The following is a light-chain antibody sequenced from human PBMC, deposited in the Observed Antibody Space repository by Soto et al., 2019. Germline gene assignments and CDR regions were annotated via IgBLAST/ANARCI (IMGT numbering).Light chain of an antibody. CDR1: SSDIGYYNY. CDR3: TSYTLTNTLHV. J-gene: IGLJ1*01. V-gene: IGLV2-14*01. Sequence: QSALTQPASVSGSPGQSITISCTGTSSDIGYYNYVSWYQHHPGKAPKLIIYEVSNRPSGVSNRFSGSKSGNTASLTISGLQAEDEADYYCTSYTLTNTLHVFGTGTKVTVL. CDR2: EVS.